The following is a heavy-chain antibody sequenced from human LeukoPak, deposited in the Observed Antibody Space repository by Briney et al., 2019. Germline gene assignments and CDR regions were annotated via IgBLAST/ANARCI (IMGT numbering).Heavy chain of an antibody. D-gene: IGHD1-20*01. CDR1: GGSISSGGYY. Sequence: SETLSLTCTVSGGSISSGGYYWSWIRQHPGKGLEWIGYIYYSGSTYYNPFLKSRVTISVDTSKNQFSLKLSSVTAADTAVYYCARGGNWNYVDYWGQGTLVTVSS. V-gene: IGHV4-31*03. CDR3: ARGGNWNYVDY. CDR2: IYYSGST. J-gene: IGHJ4*02.